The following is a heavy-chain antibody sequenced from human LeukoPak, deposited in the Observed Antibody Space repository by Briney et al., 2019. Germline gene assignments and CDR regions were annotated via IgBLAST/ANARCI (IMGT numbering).Heavy chain of an antibody. Sequence: PGGSLRLSCAASGFTFSSYSMNWVRQAPGKGLEWVANIKQDGSEKNYVDSVKGRFTISRDNAKNSVYLQMNSLRGEDTAVYYCARMQLWGPHWGQGTLVTVFS. CDR3: ARMQLWGPH. CDR2: IKQDGSEK. V-gene: IGHV3-7*01. CDR1: GFTFSSYS. J-gene: IGHJ4*02. D-gene: IGHD3-16*01.